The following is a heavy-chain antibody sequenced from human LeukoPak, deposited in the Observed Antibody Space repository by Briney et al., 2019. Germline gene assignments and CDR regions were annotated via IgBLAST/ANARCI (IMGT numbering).Heavy chain of an antibody. D-gene: IGHD2-15*01. J-gene: IGHJ4*02. Sequence: SETLSLTCAVHGESFTGYYWSSIRQPPGKGLEWNREVKHRGSTNYNQSLKSRVSISVDTFKSQFSLKLSSVTAADTGVYYCARGGGYCSGGSCYDDYWGQGTLVTVSS. CDR3: ARGGGYCSGGSCYDDY. CDR1: GESFTGYY. CDR2: VKHRGST. V-gene: IGHV4-34*01.